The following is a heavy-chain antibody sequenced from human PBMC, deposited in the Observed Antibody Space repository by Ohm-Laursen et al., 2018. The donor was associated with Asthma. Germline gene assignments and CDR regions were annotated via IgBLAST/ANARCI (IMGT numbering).Heavy chain of an antibody. CDR1: GFTFRSYA. CDR3: ARDVMEWYLPAFDF. Sequence: SLRLSCAASGFTFRSYAMHWVRQAPGKGLEWVAVGGSYYDGGLKYYADSVNGRFTVSRDDSKNTLYLQMNSLRPDDTAVYYCARDVMEWYLPAFDFWGQGTLVAVSS. D-gene: IGHD3-3*01. CDR2: GGSYYDGGLK. V-gene: IGHV3-30-3*01. J-gene: IGHJ4*02.